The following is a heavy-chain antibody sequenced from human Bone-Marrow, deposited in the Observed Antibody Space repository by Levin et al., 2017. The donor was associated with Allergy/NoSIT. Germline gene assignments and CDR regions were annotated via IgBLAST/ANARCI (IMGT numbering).Heavy chain of an antibody. V-gene: IGHV3-21*04. CDR1: GFTFSSYT. Sequence: GESLKISCTASGFTFSSYTMNWVRQTPGRGLEWVASISGRGDYIYYADSLKGRFTISRDNANDSLYLQMNSLSTEDTATYYCATDWGGMGWDYWGQGTLVTVSS. D-gene: IGHD2-8*02. J-gene: IGHJ4*02. CDR3: ATDWGGMGWDY. CDR2: ISGRGDYI.